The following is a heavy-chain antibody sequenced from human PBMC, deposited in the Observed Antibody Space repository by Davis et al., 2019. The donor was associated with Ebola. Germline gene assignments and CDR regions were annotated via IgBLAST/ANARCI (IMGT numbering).Heavy chain of an antibody. D-gene: IGHD6-19*01. V-gene: IGHV3-33*01. Sequence: GESLKTSCAASGFTFSSYGMHWVRQAPGKGLEWVAVIWYDGSNKYYADSVKGRFTISRDNSKNTLYLQMNSLRAEDTAVYYCARDLGIAVARAERKGYYGMDVWGQGTTVTVSS. CDR2: IWYDGSNK. CDR1: GFTFSSYG. J-gene: IGHJ6*02. CDR3: ARDLGIAVARAERKGYYGMDV.